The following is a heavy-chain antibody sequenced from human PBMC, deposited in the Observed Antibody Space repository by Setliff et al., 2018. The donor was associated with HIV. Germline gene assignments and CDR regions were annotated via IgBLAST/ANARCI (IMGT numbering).Heavy chain of an antibody. J-gene: IGHJ3*02. D-gene: IGHD3-22*01. V-gene: IGHV1-69*10. Sequence: VKVSCKASGGTFSSYAISWVRQAPGQGLEWMGGIIPILGIANYAQKFQGRVTITADESTSTAYMELSSLRSEDTAVYYCARDRGDYYDSQGAFDIWGQGTMVTVSS. CDR2: IIPILGIA. CDR1: GGTFSSYA. CDR3: ARDRGDYYDSQGAFDI.